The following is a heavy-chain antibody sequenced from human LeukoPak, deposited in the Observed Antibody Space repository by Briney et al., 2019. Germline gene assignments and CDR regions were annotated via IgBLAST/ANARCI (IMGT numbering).Heavy chain of an antibody. D-gene: IGHD4-17*01. CDR2: INRDGSIT. CDR1: GFTFSSYW. CDR3: ARGLGIFDHGDYPGGIY. J-gene: IGHJ4*02. V-gene: IGHV3-74*01. Sequence: QAGGSLRLSGAASGFTFSSYWMHWVRQAPGKGLVWVARINRDGSITTYADSVEGRFTISRDNAKNTLYLQMNSLRAEDTAVYYCARGLGIFDHGDYPGGIYWGQGTLVTVSS.